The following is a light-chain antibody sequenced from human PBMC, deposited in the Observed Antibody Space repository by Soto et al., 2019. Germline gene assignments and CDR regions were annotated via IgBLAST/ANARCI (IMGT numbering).Light chain of an antibody. V-gene: IGKV3-11*01. Sequence: EIVLTQSPATLSLPPGDRAVLSCRASQSVSRSLTWYQHKSGQAPRLLIYDPSTRVTGIPRRFSGSGSGTDFTLTISRLEPEDFAVYYCQQRSNRFGGGTKVEIK. CDR3: QQRSNR. J-gene: IGKJ4*01. CDR2: DPS. CDR1: QSVSRS.